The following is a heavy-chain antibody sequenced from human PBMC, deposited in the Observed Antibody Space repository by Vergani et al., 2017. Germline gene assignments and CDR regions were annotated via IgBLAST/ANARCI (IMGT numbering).Heavy chain of an antibody. CDR2: INAGNGNT. J-gene: IGHJ4*02. Sequence: QVQLVQSGAEVKTPGASVKVSCKASGYTFTSYAMHWVRQAPGQRLEWMGWINAGNGNTKYSQKFQGRVTITRDTSASTAYMELSSLRSEDTAVYYCAREGFYDYVWGSYRLRGGYYFDYWDQGTLVTVSS. CDR1: GYTFTSYA. V-gene: IGHV1-3*01. CDR3: AREGFYDYVWGSYRLRGGYYFDY. D-gene: IGHD3-16*02.